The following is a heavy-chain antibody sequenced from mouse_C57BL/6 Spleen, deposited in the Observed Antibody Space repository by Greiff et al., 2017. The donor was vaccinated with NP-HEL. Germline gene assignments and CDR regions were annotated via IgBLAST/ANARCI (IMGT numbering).Heavy chain of an antibody. Sequence: EVQLVESGPGLVKPSQSLSLSCSVSGYSITSGYYWYWIRQSPGNQLEWVGYISYDSSNNYTASLKNRFSITRDTSKNQFFLKLNSVTTEDTATHYCARDPTPYSFDYWGQGTTLTVSS. CDR3: ARDPTPYSFDY. CDR1: GYSITSGYY. CDR2: ISYDSSN. V-gene: IGHV3-6*01. J-gene: IGHJ2*01. D-gene: IGHD1-1*01.